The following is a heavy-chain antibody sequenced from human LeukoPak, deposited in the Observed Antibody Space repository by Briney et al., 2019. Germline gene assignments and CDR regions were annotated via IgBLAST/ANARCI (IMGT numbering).Heavy chain of an antibody. J-gene: IGHJ5*02. CDR1: GFTFSSYA. Sequence: GGSLRLSCAASGFTFSSYAMSWVRQAPGKGLEWVSTTGGSGDNTYYADSVKGRFTIPRDNSKNTLYLRMNSLRAEDTAVYYCAKSINYWFDPWGQGTLVTVSS. CDR2: TGGSGDNT. V-gene: IGHV3-23*01. D-gene: IGHD1-1*01. CDR3: AKSINYWFDP.